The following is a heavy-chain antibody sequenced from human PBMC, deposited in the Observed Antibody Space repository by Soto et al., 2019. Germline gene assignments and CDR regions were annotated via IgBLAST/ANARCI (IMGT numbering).Heavy chain of an antibody. CDR2: IYYSGST. J-gene: IGHJ5*02. CDR3: ARGSYASSWFDP. V-gene: IGHV4-59*01. Sequence: SETLSLTCTVSGGSISSYYWSWIRQPPGKGLEWIGYIYYSGSTNYNPSLKSRVTISVDTSKNQFSLKLSSVTAADTAVYYCARGSYASSWFDPWGQGTLVTVSS. D-gene: IGHD2-15*01. CDR1: GGSISSYY.